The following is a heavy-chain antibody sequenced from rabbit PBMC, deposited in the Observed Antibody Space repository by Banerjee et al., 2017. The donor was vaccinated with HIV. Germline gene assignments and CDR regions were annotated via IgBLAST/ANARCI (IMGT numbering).Heavy chain of an antibody. CDR3: ARDAAGREDFNL. CDR1: GFSFSNKYV. J-gene: IGHJ4*01. V-gene: IGHV1S45*01. CDR2: INTSSGNI. Sequence: QEQLEESGGDLVKPEGSLTLTCKASGFSFSNKYVMCWVRQAPGKGLEWIACINTSSGNIVYASWAKGRFTISKTSSTTVTLQMTSLTAADTATYFCARDAAGREDFNLWGPGTLVTVS. D-gene: IGHD4-2*01.